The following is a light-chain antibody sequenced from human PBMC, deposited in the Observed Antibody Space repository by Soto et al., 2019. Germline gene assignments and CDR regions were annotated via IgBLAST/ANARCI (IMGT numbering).Light chain of an antibody. J-gene: IGLJ2*01. CDR1: SGHSSYA. V-gene: IGLV4-69*01. CDR2: LNSDGSH. CDR3: QTWGTGIQV. Sequence: QTVVTQSPSASASLGASVKLTCTLSSGHSSYAIAWHQQQPEKGPRYLMKLNSDGSHSQGDGIPDRFSGSSSGAERYLTISSLQSEDEADYCCQTWGTGIQVFGGGTKLTVL.